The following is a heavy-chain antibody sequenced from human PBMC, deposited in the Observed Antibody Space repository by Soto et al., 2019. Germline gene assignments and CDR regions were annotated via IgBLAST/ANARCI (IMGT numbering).Heavy chain of an antibody. V-gene: IGHV1-18*01. CDR1: GYTFTSYG. CDR2: ISAYNGNT. CDR3: PTCIFPGRDAFDI. J-gene: IGHJ3*02. D-gene: IGHD3-9*01. Sequence: QVQLVQSGAEVKKPGASVKVSCKASGYTFTSYGISWVRQAPGQGLEWMGWISAYNGNTNYAQKLQGRVTITTDTSTRTAYLELTSLTSVDTSVYYFPTCIFPGRDAFDILVQGTMVTVSS.